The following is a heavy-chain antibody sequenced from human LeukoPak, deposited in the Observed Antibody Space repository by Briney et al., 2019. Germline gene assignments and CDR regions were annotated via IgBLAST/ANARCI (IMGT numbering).Heavy chain of an antibody. J-gene: IGHJ3*02. CDR1: GFTFSSYA. D-gene: IGHD3-16*01. CDR3: AKGKKMLEAAFDI. Sequence: PGGSLRLSCAASGFTFSSYAVSWVRQAPGKGLEWVSAISGSGGSTYYADSVKGRFAISRDNPKNTLYLQVNSLRAEDTAVYYCAKGKKMLEAAFDIWGERTMVTVSS. V-gene: IGHV3-23*01. CDR2: ISGSGGST.